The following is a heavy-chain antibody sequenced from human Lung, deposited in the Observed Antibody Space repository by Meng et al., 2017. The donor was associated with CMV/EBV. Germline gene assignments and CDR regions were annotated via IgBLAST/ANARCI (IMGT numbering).Heavy chain of an antibody. V-gene: IGHV3-30*04. J-gene: IGHJ4*02. CDR1: GYSFGNYA. CDR2: ISYDGDKK. CDR3: ARVYYDSTNYYFSFGY. Sequence: LRLSXVGSGYSFGNYAMHWVRQAPGKGLEWVAVISYDGDKKFYTDSVKGRFTISRDNSKNTLILQMNSLRTEDTAVYYCARVYYDSTNYYFSFGYWGQGKRVTCSS. D-gene: IGHD3-22*01.